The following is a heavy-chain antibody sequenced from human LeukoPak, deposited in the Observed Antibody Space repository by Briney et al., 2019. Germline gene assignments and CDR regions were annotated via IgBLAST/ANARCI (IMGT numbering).Heavy chain of an antibody. V-gene: IGHV1-2*06. Sequence: ASVKVSCKASGYDLTGYYMHWVRQAPGQGLEWMGRINPNSGGTKYAQKFRGRVTMTRDTSISTAYMELSRLRSDDTAVYYCARDFSSGWYPKDVFDIWGQGAMVTVSS. CDR1: GYDLTGYY. CDR3: ARDFSSGWYPKDVFDI. CDR2: INPNSGGT. D-gene: IGHD6-19*01. J-gene: IGHJ3*02.